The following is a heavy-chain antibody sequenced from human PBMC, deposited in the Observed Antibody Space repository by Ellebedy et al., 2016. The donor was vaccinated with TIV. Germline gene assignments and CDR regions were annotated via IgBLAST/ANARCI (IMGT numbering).Heavy chain of an antibody. V-gene: IGHV3-30-3*01. CDR3: ARDIAVIGGEWYFDY. J-gene: IGHJ4*02. CDR1: GFTFSSYA. CDR2: ISYDGGNK. D-gene: IGHD2-8*02. Sequence: GESLKISCAASGFTFSSYAMHWVRQARTGLEWVAVISYDGGNKFYADSVKGRFTISRDNSKNTLYLQMSSLRAEDTAVYFCARDIAVIGGEWYFDYWGQGALVTVSS.